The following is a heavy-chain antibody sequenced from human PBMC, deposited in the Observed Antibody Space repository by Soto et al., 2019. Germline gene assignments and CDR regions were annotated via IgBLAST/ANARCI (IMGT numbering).Heavy chain of an antibody. CDR2: IWYDGSNK. J-gene: IGHJ4*02. Sequence: GGSLRLSCAASGFTFSSYGMHWVRQAPGKGLEWVAVIWYDGSNKYYADSVKGRFTISRDNSKNTLYLQMNSLRAEDTAVYYCARLAARRVVDYWGQGTLVTVSS. D-gene: IGHD6-6*01. CDR3: ARLAARRVVDY. V-gene: IGHV3-33*01. CDR1: GFTFSSYG.